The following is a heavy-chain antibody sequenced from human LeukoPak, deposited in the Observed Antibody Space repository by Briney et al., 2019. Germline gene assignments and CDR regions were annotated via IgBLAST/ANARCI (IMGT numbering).Heavy chain of an antibody. CDR1: GGSISSGDYY. J-gene: IGHJ4*02. D-gene: IGHD3-16*01. V-gene: IGHV4-30-4*08. CDR2: IYYSGST. Sequence: SETLSLTCTVSGGSISSGDYYWSWIRQPPGKGLEWIGYIYYSGSTYYNPSLKSRVTISVDTSKNQFSLKLSSVTAADTAVYYCARNDYVWGSYYRFGYWGQGTLVTVSS. CDR3: ARNDYVWGSYYRFGY.